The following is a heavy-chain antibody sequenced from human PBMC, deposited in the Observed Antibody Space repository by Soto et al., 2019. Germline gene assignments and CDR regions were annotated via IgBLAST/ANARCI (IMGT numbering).Heavy chain of an antibody. CDR1: GYTFTSYY. V-gene: IGHV1-46*01. Sequence: SVTVSCKASGYTFTSYYMHWVRQAPGQGLEWMGIINPSGGSTSYAQKFQGRVTMTRDTSTSTVYMELSSLRSEDTAVYYCARDRYSSSWYGGSFDYWGQGTLVTVSS. J-gene: IGHJ4*02. D-gene: IGHD6-13*01. CDR2: INPSGGST. CDR3: ARDRYSSSWYGGSFDY.